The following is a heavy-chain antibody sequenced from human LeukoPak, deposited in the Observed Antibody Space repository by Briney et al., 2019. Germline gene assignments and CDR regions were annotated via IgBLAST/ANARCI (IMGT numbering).Heavy chain of an antibody. J-gene: IGHJ4*02. V-gene: IGHV3-66*01. CDR1: GVIVSSNS. CDR2: IYSDGSGGST. CDR3: ATSEVAAANFDY. Sequence: GGSLRLSCAASGVIVSSNSMTWVRQAPGKGLEWVSLIYSDGSGGSTYYADSVKGRFTISRDNSKNTLYLQMNSLRVEDTAVYYCATSEVAAANFDYWGQGTLVTVSS. D-gene: IGHD6-13*01.